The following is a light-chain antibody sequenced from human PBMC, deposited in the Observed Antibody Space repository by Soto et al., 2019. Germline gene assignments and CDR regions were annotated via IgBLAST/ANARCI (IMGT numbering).Light chain of an antibody. CDR2: KAS. CDR3: QQYSSYST. CDR1: QSISSW. J-gene: IGKJ1*01. V-gene: IGKV1-5*03. Sequence: DIQMTQSPSTLSASVGDRVTITCRASQSISSWLAWYQQKPGKAPRLLIYKASSLQSGVPSRFSGSGSGTEFTLTISSLQPGEFATYYCQQYSSYSTFGQGTKVEIK.